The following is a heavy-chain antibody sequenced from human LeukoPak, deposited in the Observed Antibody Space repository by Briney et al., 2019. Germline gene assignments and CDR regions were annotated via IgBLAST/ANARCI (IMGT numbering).Heavy chain of an antibody. CDR2: IYYSGST. CDR1: GGSISSSSYY. J-gene: IGHJ3*02. CDR3: AREHRYCSGDSCYSDAFDI. Sequence: PSETLSLTCTVSGGSISSSSYYWGWIRQPPGKGLEWIGSIYYSGSTYYNPSLKSRVTITVDTSKNQFSLKLTSMTAADTAVYYCAREHRYCSGDSCYSDAFDIWGQGTMVTVSS. D-gene: IGHD2-15*01. V-gene: IGHV4-39*07.